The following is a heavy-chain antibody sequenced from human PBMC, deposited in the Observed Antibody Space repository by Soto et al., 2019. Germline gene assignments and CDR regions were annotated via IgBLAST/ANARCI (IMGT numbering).Heavy chain of an antibody. CDR2: ISGSGGST. Sequence: GGSLRLSCAASGFTFSSYAMSWVRQAPGKGLEWVSAISGSGGSTYYADSVKGRFTISRDNSKNTLYLQMNSLRAEDTAVYYCAKYSGRYFDWFLDYWGQGTLVTVSS. CDR3: AKYSGRYFDWFLDY. CDR1: GFTFSSYA. J-gene: IGHJ4*02. D-gene: IGHD3-9*01. V-gene: IGHV3-23*01.